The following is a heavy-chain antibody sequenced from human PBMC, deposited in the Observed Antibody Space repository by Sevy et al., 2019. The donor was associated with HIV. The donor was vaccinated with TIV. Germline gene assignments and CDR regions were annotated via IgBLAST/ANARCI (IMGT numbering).Heavy chain of an antibody. D-gene: IGHD3-10*01. CDR1: GFTFSSYA. CDR3: AARGLSDNLFDP. CDR2: ISYDGSNK. J-gene: IGHJ5*02. V-gene: IGHV3-30-3*01. Sequence: GGSLILSCAASGFTFSSYAMHWVRQAPGKGLEWVAVISYDGSNKYYADSVKGRFTISRDNSKNTLYLQMNSLRAEDTAVYCCAARGLSDNLFDPWGQGTLVTVSS.